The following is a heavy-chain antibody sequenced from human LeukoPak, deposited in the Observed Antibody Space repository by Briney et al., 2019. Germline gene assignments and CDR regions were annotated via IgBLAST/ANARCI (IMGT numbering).Heavy chain of an antibody. D-gene: IGHD6-19*01. J-gene: IGHJ4*02. CDR3: GRVPYSSGWYDFDY. V-gene: IGHV3-33*01. CDR2: IWYDGSNK. Sequence: PGGSLRLSCAASGFTFSSYGMHWVRQAPGKGLEWVAVIWYDGSNKYYADSVKGRFTISRDNSKNTLYLQMNSLRAEDTAVYYCGRVPYSSGWYDFDYWGQGTLVTVSS. CDR1: GFTFSSYG.